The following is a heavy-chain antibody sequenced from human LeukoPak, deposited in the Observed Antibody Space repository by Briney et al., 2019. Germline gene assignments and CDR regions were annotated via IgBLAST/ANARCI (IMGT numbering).Heavy chain of an antibody. J-gene: IGHJ4*02. Sequence: PGGSLRLSCAASEFTFSSYWMHWVRQAPGKGLVWVSRINTDGSSTTYADSVKGRFTISRDNAKNTLYLQMNSLKNEDTAVYYCTKDRVWNSFDSWGQGTLVTVSS. V-gene: IGHV3-74*01. D-gene: IGHD1-1*01. CDR1: EFTFSSYW. CDR3: TKDRVWNSFDS. CDR2: INTDGSST.